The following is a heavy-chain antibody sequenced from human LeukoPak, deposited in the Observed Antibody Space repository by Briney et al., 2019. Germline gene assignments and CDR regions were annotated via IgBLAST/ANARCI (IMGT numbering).Heavy chain of an antibody. Sequence: ASVKVSCKASGYTSTDYYIYWVRQAPGQGLEWMGWINPHTGVTNYAQMFQGRVTMTRDTSITTAYMELSRLTSDDTAVYYCARGYDSSGYYPHWGQGTLVTVSS. CDR2: INPHTGVT. J-gene: IGHJ4*02. CDR1: GYTSTDYY. CDR3: ARGYDSSGYYPH. D-gene: IGHD3-22*01. V-gene: IGHV1-2*02.